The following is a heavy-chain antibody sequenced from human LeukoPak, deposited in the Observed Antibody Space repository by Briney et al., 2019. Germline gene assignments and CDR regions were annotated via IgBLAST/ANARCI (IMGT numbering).Heavy chain of an antibody. J-gene: IGHJ6*02. CDR2: INSDGSST. CDR3: ARRYDFWSGYYGMDV. V-gene: IGHV3-74*01. D-gene: IGHD3-3*01. Sequence: GSLRLSCAASGFTFSSYAMHWVRQAPGKGLVWVSRINSDGSSTSYADSVKGRFTISRDNAKNTLYLQMNSLRTEDTAVYYCARRYDFWSGYYGMDVWGQGTTVTVSS. CDR1: GFTFSSYA.